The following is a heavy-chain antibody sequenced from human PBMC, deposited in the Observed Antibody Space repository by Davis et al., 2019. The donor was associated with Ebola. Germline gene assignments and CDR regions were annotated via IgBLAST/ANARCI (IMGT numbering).Heavy chain of an antibody. J-gene: IGHJ4*02. Sequence: ASVKVSCKVSGYTLSELSIHWVRQAPGKGLEWMGGFEPETGERIYAQKFQGRVTMTEDTSTDTAYMELSSLRSGDTAIYYCATVRAHSRHDNWGQGTLVTVAS. CDR1: GYTLSELS. CDR3: ATVRAHSRHDN. V-gene: IGHV1-24*01. CDR2: FEPETGER. D-gene: IGHD3-22*01.